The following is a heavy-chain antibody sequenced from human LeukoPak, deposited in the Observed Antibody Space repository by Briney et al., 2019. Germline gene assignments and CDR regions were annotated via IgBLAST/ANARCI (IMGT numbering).Heavy chain of an antibody. CDR3: AGCMVLSQGWCIWFDP. J-gene: IGHJ5*02. CDR1: GFALTTYA. D-gene: IGHD4/OR15-4a*01. V-gene: IGHV3-23*01. CDR2: IRIGGGGT. Sequence: PAGSLRLSCAAYGFALTTYAWTWVRQAPAKGLEWVSSIRIGGGGTYYADSVRGRVTIFSDNYENTLHLQMYNLTAALTARYFSAGCMVLSQGWCIWFDPWGERTLFSVSS.